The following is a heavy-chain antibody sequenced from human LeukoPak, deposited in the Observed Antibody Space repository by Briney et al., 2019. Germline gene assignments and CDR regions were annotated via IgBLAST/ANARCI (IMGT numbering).Heavy chain of an antibody. CDR2: ISAYNGNT. J-gene: IGHJ5*02. D-gene: IGHD2-2*01. CDR1: GYTFTSNG. V-gene: IGHV1-18*01. CDR3: ARVVYCSSTSCEVSRQYNWFDP. Sequence: GASVKLSCKASGYTFTSNGISWVRQAPGQGLELMGWISAYNGNTNYAQKLQGRVTMTTDTSTSTAYMELRSLRSDDTAVYYCARVVYCSSTSCEVSRQYNWFDPWGQGTLVTVSS.